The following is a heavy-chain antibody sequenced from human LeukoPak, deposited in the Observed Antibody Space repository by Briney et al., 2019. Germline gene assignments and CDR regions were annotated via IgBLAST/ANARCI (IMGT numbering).Heavy chain of an antibody. CDR1: GLTYLRQW. CDR3: ARAGSGSYVGYYFDY. CDR2: MNQDGDKK. D-gene: IGHD6-19*01. J-gene: IGHJ4*02. V-gene: IGHV3-7*01. Sequence: GGSLRLSCAVCGLTYLRQWMPCVSQAPGKGLEWVANMNQDGDKKYYVDSVEGRFTISRDNAKNLVFLQMNNLRGEDTAAYHCARAGSGSYVGYYFDYWGQGALVTVSS.